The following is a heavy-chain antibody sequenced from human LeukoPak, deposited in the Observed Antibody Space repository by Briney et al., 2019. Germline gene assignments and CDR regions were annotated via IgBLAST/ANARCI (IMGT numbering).Heavy chain of an antibody. D-gene: IGHD3/OR15-3a*01. J-gene: IGHJ5*02. V-gene: IGHV3-33*01. CDR2: VWYDGTIK. CDR1: GFNFTTYG. CDR3: ARGGRGASNWTPYNWFDP. Sequence: GRSLRLSCAASGFNFTTYGMHWVRQAPGKGLEWVALVWYDGTIKYYADSVKGRFTISRDNSKNTRFLQMSSLRAEDTALYYCARGGRGASNWTPYNWFDPWGQGTLVTVSS.